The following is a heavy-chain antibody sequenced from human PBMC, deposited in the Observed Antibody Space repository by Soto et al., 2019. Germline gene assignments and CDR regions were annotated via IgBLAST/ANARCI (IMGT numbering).Heavy chain of an antibody. J-gene: IGHJ3*02. D-gene: IGHD6-19*01. V-gene: IGHV1-46*03. Sequence: QVQLVQSEAEVKKPGASVKVSCKASGYTFTSYYMRWVRQAPGQGLEWMGIINPSGGSTSYAQKFQGRVTMTRDTSTSTVYMELSSLRSEDTAVYYCARDVPRGIAVATDAFDIWGQGTMVTVSS. CDR2: INPSGGST. CDR1: GYTFTSYY. CDR3: ARDVPRGIAVATDAFDI.